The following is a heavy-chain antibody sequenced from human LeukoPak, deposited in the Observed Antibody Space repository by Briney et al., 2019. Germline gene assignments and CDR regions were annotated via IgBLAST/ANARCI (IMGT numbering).Heavy chain of an antibody. V-gene: IGHV5-51*01. CDR3: ARTIAAAGNTFDY. Sequence: GESLKISCKGSGYSFNTYWIGWVRQMPGKGLEWMGIIYPDDSDTRYSPSFQGQVSISADKSVSTAYLQWSSLKASDTAMYYCARTIAAAGNTFDYWGQGTLVTVSS. J-gene: IGHJ4*02. CDR2: IYPDDSDT. CDR1: GYSFNTYW. D-gene: IGHD6-13*01.